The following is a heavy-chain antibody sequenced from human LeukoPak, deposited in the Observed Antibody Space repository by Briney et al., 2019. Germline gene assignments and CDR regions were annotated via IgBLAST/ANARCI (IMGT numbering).Heavy chain of an antibody. D-gene: IGHD3-10*01. CDR2: ISGSGGST. Sequence: GGSLRLSCAASGFTFSSYGMSWVRQAPGKGLEWVSAISGSGGSTYYADSVKGRFTISRDNSKNTLYLQMNSLRAEDTAVYYCAKDQLYGSGSYYYYMDVWGKGTTVTISS. V-gene: IGHV3-23*01. CDR1: GFTFSSYG. J-gene: IGHJ6*03. CDR3: AKDQLYGSGSYYYYMDV.